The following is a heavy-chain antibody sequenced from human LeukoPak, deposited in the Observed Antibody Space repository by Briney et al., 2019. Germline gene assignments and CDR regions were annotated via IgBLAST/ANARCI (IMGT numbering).Heavy chain of an antibody. J-gene: IGHJ4*02. CDR2: ISSSGSTI. CDR3: AGELLGYDSSGYYS. Sequence: GGSLRLSCAASGFTISSYEMNWVRQAPGKGLEWVSYISSSGSTIYYADSVKGRFTISRDNAKNSLYLQMNSLRAEDTAVYYCAGELLGYDSSGYYSWGQGTLVTVSS. V-gene: IGHV3-48*03. CDR1: GFTISSYE. D-gene: IGHD3-22*01.